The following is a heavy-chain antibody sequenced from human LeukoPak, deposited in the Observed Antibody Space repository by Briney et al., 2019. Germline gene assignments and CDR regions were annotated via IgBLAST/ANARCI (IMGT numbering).Heavy chain of an antibody. J-gene: IGHJ5*02. CDR2: IIPILGIA. D-gene: IGHD2-15*01. CDR3: ARVIVVVVAATRFNWFDP. Sequence: SVKVSCKASGGTFSSYAISWVRQAPGQGLEWMGRIIPILGIANYAQKFQGRVTITADKSTSTAYMELSSLRSEDTAVYYCARVIVVVVAATRFNWFDPWGQGTLVTVSS. V-gene: IGHV1-69*04. CDR1: GGTFSSYA.